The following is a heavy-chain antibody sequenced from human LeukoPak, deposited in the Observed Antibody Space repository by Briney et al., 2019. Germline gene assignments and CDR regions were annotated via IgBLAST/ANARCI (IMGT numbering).Heavy chain of an antibody. J-gene: IGHJ4*02. Sequence: GGSLRLSCAASGFTFDDYAMHWVRQAPGKGLEWVSGISWNSGSIGYADSVKGRFTISRDNAKNSLYLQMNSLRAEDTALYYCATDISYDSSGLDYWGQGTLVTVSS. CDR2: ISWNSGSI. V-gene: IGHV3-9*01. CDR3: ATDISYDSSGLDY. D-gene: IGHD3-22*01. CDR1: GFTFDDYA.